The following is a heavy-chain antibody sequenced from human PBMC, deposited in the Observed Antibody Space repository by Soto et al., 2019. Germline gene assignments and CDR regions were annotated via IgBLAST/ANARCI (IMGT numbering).Heavy chain of an antibody. V-gene: IGHV1-69*12. D-gene: IGHD1-7*01. CDR1: GGTFSSYA. Sequence: QVQLVQSGAEVKKPGSSVKVSCKASGGTFSSYAISWVRQAPGQGLEWMGGIIPIFGTANYAQKFQGRVTIPAXXSXSXXYMELSSLRSEDTAVYYCASPTGTTYFSNYYGMDVWGQGTTVTVSS. J-gene: IGHJ6*02. CDR3: ASPTGTTYFSNYYGMDV. CDR2: IIPIFGTA.